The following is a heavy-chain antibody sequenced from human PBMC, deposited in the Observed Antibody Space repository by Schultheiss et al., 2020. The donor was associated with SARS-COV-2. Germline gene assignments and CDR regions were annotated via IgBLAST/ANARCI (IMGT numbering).Heavy chain of an antibody. CDR3: ARSYCSGGRCYSLDY. V-gene: IGHV3-30-3*01. J-gene: IGHJ4*02. D-gene: IGHD2-15*01. CDR1: GFTFSNYA. Sequence: GESLKISCAASGFTFSNYAMHWVRQAPGKGLEWVAVTSYDGNNKYFADSVKGRFTVSRDNSKNTLDLQMNSLRLEDTAVYYCARSYCSGGRCYSLDYWGQGTLVTVSS. CDR2: TSYDGNNK.